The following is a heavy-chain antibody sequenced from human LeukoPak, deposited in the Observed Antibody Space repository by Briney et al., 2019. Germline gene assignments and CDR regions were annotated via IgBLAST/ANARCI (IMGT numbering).Heavy chain of an antibody. CDR2: IHYSGST. CDR3: ARRRSQDLRGGWFDP. CDR1: GGSINTYS. V-gene: IGHV4-59*08. Sequence: SETLSLTCSVSGGSINTYSWSWIRQPPGKGLEFIGYIHYSGSTHYNPSLKSRVTISADTSKNEFSPKLTSVTAADTAIYYCARRRSQDLRGGWFDPWGQGILVTV. J-gene: IGHJ5*02. D-gene: IGHD1-26*01.